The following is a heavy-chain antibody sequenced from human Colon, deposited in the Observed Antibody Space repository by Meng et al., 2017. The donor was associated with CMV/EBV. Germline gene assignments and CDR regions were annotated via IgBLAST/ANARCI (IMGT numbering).Heavy chain of an antibody. CDR3: ATGRRYQLLWGDFQH. D-gene: IGHD2-2*01. CDR1: GGSFSGYY. Sequence: SETLSLTCAVYGGSFSGYYWSWIRQPPGKGLEWIGEINHSGSTNYNPSLKSRVTISVDTSKNQFSLKLSSVTAADTAVYYCATGRRYQLLWGDFQHWGQGTLVTVSS. J-gene: IGHJ1*01. V-gene: IGHV4-34*01. CDR2: INHSGST.